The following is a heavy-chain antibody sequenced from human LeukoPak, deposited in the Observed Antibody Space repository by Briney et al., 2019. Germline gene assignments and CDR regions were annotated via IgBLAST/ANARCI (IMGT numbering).Heavy chain of an antibody. J-gene: IGHJ4*02. CDR2: INAGNGNT. CDR1: GYTFTSYA. Sequence: ASVTVSCKASGYTFTSYAMHWVRQAPGQRLEWMGWINAGNGNTKYSQEFQGRVTITRDTSASTAYMELSSLRSEDMAVYYCARMSLKHYDSSGYYAFDYWGQGTLVTVSS. D-gene: IGHD3-22*01. CDR3: ARMSLKHYDSSGYYAFDY. V-gene: IGHV1-3*03.